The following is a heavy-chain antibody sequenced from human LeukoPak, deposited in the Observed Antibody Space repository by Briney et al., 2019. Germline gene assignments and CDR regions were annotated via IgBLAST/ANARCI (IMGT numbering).Heavy chain of an antibody. V-gene: IGHV3-9*03. J-gene: IGHJ4*02. CDR2: ISWNSGSI. CDR3: AKGWTAAAGWIDY. CDR1: GFTFDDYA. Sequence: GGSLRLSCAASGFTFDDYAMHWVRQAPGKGLEWVSGISWNSGSIGYADSVKGRFTISRDNAKNSLYLQMNSLRAEDMALYYCAKGWTAAAGWIDYWGQGTLITVS. D-gene: IGHD6-13*01.